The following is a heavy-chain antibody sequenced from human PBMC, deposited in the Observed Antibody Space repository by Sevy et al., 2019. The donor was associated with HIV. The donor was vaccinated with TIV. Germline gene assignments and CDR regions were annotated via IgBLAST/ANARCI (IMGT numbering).Heavy chain of an antibody. Sequence: ASVKVSCKTYGDTFSTNSINWVRQAPGQGLEWLGGIIPVIVASNYAQKFRDRFTITADASTTTVYMEMRGLKSDDTAVYYCARERVDTSMVSFDFWGQGTLVTVSS. V-gene: IGHV1-69*13. J-gene: IGHJ4*02. CDR3: ARERVDTSMVSFDF. CDR1: GDTFSTNS. D-gene: IGHD5-18*01. CDR2: IIPVIVAS.